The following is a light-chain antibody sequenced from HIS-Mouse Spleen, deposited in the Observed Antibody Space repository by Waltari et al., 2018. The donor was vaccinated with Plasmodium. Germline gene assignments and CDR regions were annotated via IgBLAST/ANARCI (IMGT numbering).Light chain of an antibody. Sequence: SSELTQPPSLSVSPGQTASIPCPGDALPKKYAYWYQQKSVQAPVLVIYEDSKRPSGIPERFSGSSSGTMATLTISGAQVEDEADYYCYSTDSSGNHRVFGGGTKLTVL. CDR2: EDS. CDR3: YSTDSSGNHRV. J-gene: IGLJ3*02. V-gene: IGLV3-10*01. CDR1: ALPKKY.